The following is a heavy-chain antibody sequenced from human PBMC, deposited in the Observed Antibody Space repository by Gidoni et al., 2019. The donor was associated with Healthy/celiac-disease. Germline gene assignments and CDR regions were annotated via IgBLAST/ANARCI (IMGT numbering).Heavy chain of an antibody. CDR3: ARGRVRGVIITRTNWFDP. V-gene: IGHV4-34*01. J-gene: IGHJ5*02. D-gene: IGHD3-10*01. Sequence: QVQLQQWGAGLLKPSETLSLTCAVYGGSFSGYYWSWIRQPPGKGLEWIGEINHSGSTNHNPSLKSRVTISVDTSKNQFSLKLSSVTAADTAVYYCARGRVRGVIITRTNWFDPWGQGTLVTVSS. CDR2: INHSGST. CDR1: GGSFSGYY.